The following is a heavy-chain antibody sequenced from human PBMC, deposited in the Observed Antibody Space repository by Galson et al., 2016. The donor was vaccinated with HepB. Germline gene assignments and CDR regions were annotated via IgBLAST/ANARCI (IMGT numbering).Heavy chain of an antibody. V-gene: IGHV3-23*01. CDR3: ARDPSGHCSSTSCYGEGWFDP. CDR1: GFTFSSYA. CDR2: ISASGNNT. Sequence: SLRLSCAASGFTFSSYAMTWVRQAPGKGLEGVSVISASGNNTYYADSVKGRFTISRDNSKNTMYLQMNSLRAEDTAVYYCARDPSGHCSSTSCYGEGWFDPWGQGTLVTVSS. D-gene: IGHD2-2*01. J-gene: IGHJ5*02.